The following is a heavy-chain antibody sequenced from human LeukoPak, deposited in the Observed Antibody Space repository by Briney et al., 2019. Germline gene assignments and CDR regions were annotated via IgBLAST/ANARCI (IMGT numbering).Heavy chain of an antibody. J-gene: IGHJ4*02. D-gene: IGHD3-10*01. Sequence: PSETLSLTCAVYGGSFSGHYWTWIRQPPGMGLEWIGEINHSGSTTYNPSLNTRVTISVDTSKNQISLKLSSVTAADTAVYYCARPRYGSGSLDSWGQGTLVAVSS. CDR2: INHSGST. CDR3: ARPRYGSGSLDS. CDR1: GGSFSGHY. V-gene: IGHV4-34*01.